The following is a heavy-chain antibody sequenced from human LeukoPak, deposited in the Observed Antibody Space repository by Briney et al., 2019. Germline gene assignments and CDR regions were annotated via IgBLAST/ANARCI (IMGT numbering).Heavy chain of an antibody. V-gene: IGHV3-7*01. J-gene: IGHJ4*02. CDR3: ATGARGKN. CDR2: INQDGSEK. CDR1: GFTFTTYW. Sequence: GGSLRLSCTASGFTFTTYWMSWVSQGPGKGLEWVAKINQDGSEKDYVDSVKGRFTISRDNAKNSVYVQMNSLRPEDTAVYYCATGARGKNWGQGTLVTVPS.